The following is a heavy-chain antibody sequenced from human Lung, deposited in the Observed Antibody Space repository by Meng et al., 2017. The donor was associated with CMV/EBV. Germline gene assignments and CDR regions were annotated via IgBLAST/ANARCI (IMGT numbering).Heavy chain of an antibody. CDR3: ATDGRGYSYGKYYYYYGMDV. V-gene: IGHV1-24*01. J-gene: IGHJ6*02. CDR2: FDPEDGET. Sequence: ASVKVSCKVSGYTLTELSMHWVRQAPGKGLEWMGGFDPEDGETIYAQKFQGRVTMTEDTSTDTAYMELSSLRSEDTAVYYCATDGRGYSYGKYYYYYGMDVWGQGTXVTVSS. CDR1: GYTLTELS. D-gene: IGHD5-18*01.